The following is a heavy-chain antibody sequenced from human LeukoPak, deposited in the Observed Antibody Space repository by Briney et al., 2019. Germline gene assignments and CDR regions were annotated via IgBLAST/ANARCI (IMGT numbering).Heavy chain of an antibody. CDR1: GFTFSSYS. CDR2: ISSSSSYI. Sequence: GGSLRLSCAASGFTFSSYSMNWVRQAPGKGLEWVSSISSSSSYIYYADSVKGRSTISRDNAKNSLYLQMNSLRAEDTAVYYCARVQFGEFTGAFDYWGQGTLVTVSS. CDR3: ARVQFGEFTGAFDY. V-gene: IGHV3-21*01. J-gene: IGHJ4*02. D-gene: IGHD3-10*01.